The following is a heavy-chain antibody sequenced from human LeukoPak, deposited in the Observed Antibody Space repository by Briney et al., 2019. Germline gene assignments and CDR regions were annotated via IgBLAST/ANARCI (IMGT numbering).Heavy chain of an antibody. D-gene: IGHD3-10*01. J-gene: IGHJ4*02. Sequence: SETLSLTCTVSSASISSSPYFWGWIRQSPGKGLDWIGRISYSGTTYYNPSLKSRVTISVDTSKNQFSLKLTSVTAADTAVYYCAANSADYNTLGSSYKVWGQGTLVTVSS. CDR3: AANSADYNTLGSSYKV. V-gene: IGHV4-39*01. CDR1: SASISSSPYF. CDR2: ISYSGTT.